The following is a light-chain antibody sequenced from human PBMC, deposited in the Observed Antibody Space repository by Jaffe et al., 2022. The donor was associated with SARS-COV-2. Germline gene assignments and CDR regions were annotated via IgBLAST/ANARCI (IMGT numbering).Light chain of an antibody. CDR2: ENN. V-gene: IGLV1-51*02. CDR1: SSSLGNNY. Sequence: QSVLTQPPSVSAAPGQKVTISCSGSSSSLGNNYVSWYQQLPGTAPKLLIYENNKRPSGIPDRFSGSKSGTSATLGISGLQTGDEADYYCGTWDSNLGAVGFGGGTKLTVL. J-gene: IGLJ2*01. CDR3: GTWDSNLGAVG.